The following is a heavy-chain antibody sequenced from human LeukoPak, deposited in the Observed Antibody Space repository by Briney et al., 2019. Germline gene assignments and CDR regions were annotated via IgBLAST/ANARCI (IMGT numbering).Heavy chain of an antibody. CDR2: IRWSSGSI. Sequence: GGSLRLSCAASGFTFDDYAMHWVRQAPGKGREWVSGIRWSSGSIGYADSVKGRFTISRDNAKTSLYLQMNSLRAEDTALYYCAKDLGPGSMATSPGFDYWGQGTLVTVSS. D-gene: IGHD5-24*01. CDR3: AKDLGPGSMATSPGFDY. J-gene: IGHJ4*02. CDR1: GFTFDDYA. V-gene: IGHV3-9*01.